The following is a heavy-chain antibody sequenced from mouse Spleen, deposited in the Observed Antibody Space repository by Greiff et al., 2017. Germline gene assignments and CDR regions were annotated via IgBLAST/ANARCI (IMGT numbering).Heavy chain of an antibody. CDR1: GFTFSDYG. Sequence: DVQLVESGGGLVKPGGSLKLSCAASGFTFSDYGMHWVRQAPEKGLEWVAYISSGSSTIYYADTVKGRFTISRDNAKNTLFLQMTSLRSEDTAMYYCARRLLGAMDYWGQGTSVTVSS. J-gene: IGHJ4*01. CDR3: ARRLLGAMDY. V-gene: IGHV5-17*01. CDR2: ISSGSSTI. D-gene: IGHD2-3*01.